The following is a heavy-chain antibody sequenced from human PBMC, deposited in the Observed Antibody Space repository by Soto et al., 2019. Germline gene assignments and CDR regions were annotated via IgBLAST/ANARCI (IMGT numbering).Heavy chain of an antibody. CDR2: IYYSGST. J-gene: IGHJ4*02. V-gene: IGHV4-59*07. Sequence: PSDALALISTVSGGSISSYYWSWIRQPPGKGLEWIGYIYYSGSTNYNPSLKSRVTISVDTSKNQFSLKLSSVTAADTAVYYCARRYSSLSGIDYWGQVTLVPVSS. CDR1: GGSISSYY. D-gene: IGHD6-6*01. CDR3: ARRYSSLSGIDY.